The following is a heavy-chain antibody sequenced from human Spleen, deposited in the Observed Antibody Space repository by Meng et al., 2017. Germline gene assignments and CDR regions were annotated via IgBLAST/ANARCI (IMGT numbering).Heavy chain of an antibody. Sequence: GESLKISCAASGFTFSSYDMHWVRQATGKGLEWVSAIGTAGDTYYPGSVKGRFTISRENAKNSLYLQMNSLRAEDTAVYYCARLGNYADFDYWGQGTLVTVSS. D-gene: IGHD1-7*01. CDR2: IGTAGDT. CDR3: ARLGNYADFDY. CDR1: GFTFSSYD. V-gene: IGHV3-13*01. J-gene: IGHJ4*02.